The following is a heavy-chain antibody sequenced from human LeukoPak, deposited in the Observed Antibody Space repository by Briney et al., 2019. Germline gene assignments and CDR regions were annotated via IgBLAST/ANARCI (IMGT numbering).Heavy chain of an antibody. CDR2: ISGSGGST. CDR1: GFTFSSYA. Sequence: SGSLRLSCAASGFTFSSYAMSWVRQAPGKGLEWDSAISGSGGSTYYADSVKGRFTISRDNSKNTLWLQMNSLRAEDTAVYYCAKDGFLLWRGAFDIWGQGTMVT. CDR3: AKDGFLLWRGAFDI. D-gene: IGHD2-21*01. V-gene: IGHV3-23*01. J-gene: IGHJ3*02.